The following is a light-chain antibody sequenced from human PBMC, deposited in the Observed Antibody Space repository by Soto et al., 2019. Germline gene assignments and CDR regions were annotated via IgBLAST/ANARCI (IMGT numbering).Light chain of an antibody. CDR2: EVN. CDR3: NSYTGSDSSYV. Sequence: QSALTQPASVSGSPGQSITISCTGTSSDVGGYNSVSWYQQHPGKAPKLLIFEVNNRPSGVSNRFSGSKSGNTASLTISGLQAEDEADYYCNSYTGSDSSYVFGTGTKLTVL. V-gene: IGLV2-14*01. CDR1: SSDVGGYNS. J-gene: IGLJ1*01.